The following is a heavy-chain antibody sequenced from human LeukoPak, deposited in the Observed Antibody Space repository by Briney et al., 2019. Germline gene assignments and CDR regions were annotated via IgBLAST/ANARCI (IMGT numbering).Heavy chain of an antibody. D-gene: IGHD2-21*02. CDR3: ARGAYCGGDCSFDI. J-gene: IGHJ3*02. CDR2: ISAYNGNT. V-gene: IGHV1-18*01. CDR1: GYTFTSYG. Sequence: ASVKVSCKASGYTFTSYGISWVRQAPGQGLEWMGWISAYNGNTNYAQKLQGRVTITADESTSTAYMELSSLRSEDTAVYYCARGAYCGGDCSFDIWGQGTMVTVSS.